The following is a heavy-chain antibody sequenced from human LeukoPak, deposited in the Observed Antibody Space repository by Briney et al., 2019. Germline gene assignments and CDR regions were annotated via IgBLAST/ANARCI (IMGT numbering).Heavy chain of an antibody. CDR1: GFIFTTYA. D-gene: IGHD4-23*01. V-gene: IGHV3-23*01. Sequence: GGSLRLSCAASGFIFTTYAMSWVRQAPGKGLEWVSGISGSDSGTYYADSVKGRFTISRDNSKNTLYLQMNSLRVEDTAVYYCAKDEGDYGGSLDYWGQGTLVTVSS. CDR3: AKDEGDYGGSLDY. J-gene: IGHJ4*02. CDR2: ISGSDSGT.